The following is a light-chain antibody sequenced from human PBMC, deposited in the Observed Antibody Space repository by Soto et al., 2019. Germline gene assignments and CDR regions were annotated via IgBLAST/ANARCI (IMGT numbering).Light chain of an antibody. J-gene: IGLJ2*01. Sequence: QSALTQPASVSGSPGQSITISCTGTSGDIGAYDYVSWYQQHPGKAPKVMIRDVTHRPSGVSNRFSGSKSGNTASLTISGLQAEDEADYYGSSYTTSSSVVFGGGTKLTVL. CDR2: DVT. CDR3: SSYTTSSSVV. V-gene: IGLV2-14*01. CDR1: SGDIGAYDY.